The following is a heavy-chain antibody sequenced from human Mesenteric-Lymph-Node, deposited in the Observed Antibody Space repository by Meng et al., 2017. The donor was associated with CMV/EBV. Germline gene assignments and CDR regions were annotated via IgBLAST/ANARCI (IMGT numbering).Heavy chain of an antibody. J-gene: IGHJ4*02. CDR2: IYYSGST. CDR1: GGSISSSSYY. Sequence: GSLRLSCTVSGGSISSSSYYWGWIRQPPGKGLEWIGSIYYSGSTYYNPSLKSRVTISVDTSKNTLYLQMNSLRAEETAVYYCARDSYHLRFGEFDYWGQGTLVTVSS. D-gene: IGHD3-10*01. CDR3: ARDSYHLRFGEFDY. V-gene: IGHV4-39*07.